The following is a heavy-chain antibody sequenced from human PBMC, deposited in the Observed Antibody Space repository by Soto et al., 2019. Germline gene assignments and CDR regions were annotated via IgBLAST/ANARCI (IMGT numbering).Heavy chain of an antibody. CDR2: VYDVDGT. J-gene: IGHJ3*01. CDR1: GLTVSGKKY. Sequence: DVQLVESGGGLIQPGGSLRLSCAASGLTVSGKKYIAWVRQAPGKGLEWVSGVYDVDGTYYADSVKGRFTISRDTFETIVFLEMHDPRPDDTAVYYCASSLQREHAYDVWGLGTTVTVSS. CDR3: ASSLQREHAYDV. D-gene: IGHD1-1*01. V-gene: IGHV3-53*01.